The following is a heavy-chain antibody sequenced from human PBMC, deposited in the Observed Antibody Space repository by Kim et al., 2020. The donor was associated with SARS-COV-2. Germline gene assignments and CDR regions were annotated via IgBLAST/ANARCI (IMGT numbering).Heavy chain of an antibody. CDR2: IYYSGST. CDR3: ARVRVDSSSWYHLDY. D-gene: IGHD6-13*01. Sequence: SETLSLTCTVSGGSISSYYWSWIRQPPGKGLEWIGYIYYSGSTNYNPSLKSRVTISVDTSKNQFSLKLSSVTAADTAVYYCARVRVDSSSWYHLDYRGQGTLVTVSS. V-gene: IGHV4-59*01. CDR1: GGSISSYY. J-gene: IGHJ4*02.